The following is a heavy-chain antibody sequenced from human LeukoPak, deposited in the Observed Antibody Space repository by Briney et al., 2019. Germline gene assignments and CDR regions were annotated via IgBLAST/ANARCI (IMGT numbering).Heavy chain of an antibody. Sequence: SETLSLTCTVSGGSISSSSYYWGWIRQPPGKGLEWIGSIYYSGSTYYNPSLKSRVTISVDTSKHQFSLKLSSVTAADTAVYYCARHPVVSIAARYFDYWGQGTLVTVSS. D-gene: IGHD6-6*01. CDR1: GGSISSSSYY. J-gene: IGHJ4*02. CDR2: IYYSGST. CDR3: ARHPVVSIAARYFDY. V-gene: IGHV4-39*01.